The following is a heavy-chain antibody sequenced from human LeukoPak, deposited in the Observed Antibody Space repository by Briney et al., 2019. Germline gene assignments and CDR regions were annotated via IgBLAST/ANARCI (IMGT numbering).Heavy chain of an antibody. CDR3: AKDRYYDSSGYYQSPLRD. Sequence: GGSLRLSCAASGFTFSSYSMNWVRQAPGKGLEWVSFISSSRSYIYYADSVKGRFTISRDNSKNTLYLQMNSLRAEDTAVYYCAKDRYYDSSGYYQSPLRDWGQGTLVTVSS. J-gene: IGHJ4*02. CDR1: GFTFSSYS. CDR2: ISSSRSYI. D-gene: IGHD3-22*01. V-gene: IGHV3-21*01.